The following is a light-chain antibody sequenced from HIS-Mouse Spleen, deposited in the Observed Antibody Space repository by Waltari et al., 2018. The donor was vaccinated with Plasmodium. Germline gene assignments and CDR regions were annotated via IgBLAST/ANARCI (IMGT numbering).Light chain of an antibody. Sequence: EIVMTQSPATLSVSPGERATLSCTASQSVSSNLAWYQQKPGQAPRRLIYGASTRATGMPARFSGSGSGTEFTLTISSLQSEDFAVYYCQQYNNWSFTFGPGTKVDIK. V-gene: IGKV3-15*01. CDR3: QQYNNWSFT. J-gene: IGKJ3*01. CDR2: GAS. CDR1: QSVSSN.